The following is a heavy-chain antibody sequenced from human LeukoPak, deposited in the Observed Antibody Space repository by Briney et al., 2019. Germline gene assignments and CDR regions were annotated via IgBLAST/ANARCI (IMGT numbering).Heavy chain of an antibody. J-gene: IGHJ5*02. CDR2: ISYSGST. V-gene: IGHV4-59*01. Sequence: PSGTLSLTCSVSGDSIRSYHWSWIRQPPGKGLEWIGYISYSGSTKYNPSLKSRVSISVDTSKNQFSLNLTSVTAADTAVYYCARDQSLWTGYYIWNYFDPWGQGTLVTVSS. CDR1: GDSIRSYH. D-gene: IGHD3/OR15-3a*01. CDR3: ARDQSLWTGYYIWNYFDP.